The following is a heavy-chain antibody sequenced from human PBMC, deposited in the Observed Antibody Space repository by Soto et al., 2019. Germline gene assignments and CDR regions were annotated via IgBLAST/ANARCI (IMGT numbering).Heavy chain of an antibody. CDR1: GGSISSYY. D-gene: IGHD7-27*01. J-gene: IGHJ4*02. CDR2: IYYSGST. V-gene: IGHV4-59*08. CDR3: ARRWGRTFDY. Sequence: SETLSLTCTVSGGSISSYYWSWIRQPPGKGLEWIGYIYYSGSTNYNPSLKGRVTISVDTSKNQFSLKLSSVAAADTAVYYCARRWGRTFDYWGQGTLVTVSS.